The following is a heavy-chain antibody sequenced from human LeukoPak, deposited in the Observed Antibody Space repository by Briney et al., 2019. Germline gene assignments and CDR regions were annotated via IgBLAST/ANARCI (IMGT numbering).Heavy chain of an antibody. D-gene: IGHD1-14*01. CDR2: MNDSGRT. J-gene: IGHJ5*02. Sequence: SETLSLTCAVYDESLNGYYWSWIRQPPGKGLEWSGEMNDSGRTTYNPSLESRATISAERSKNQFSLKLTSVTAADTAVYYCASGSWSRRFAPWGQGTLVTVSS. V-gene: IGHV4-34*01. CDR3: ASGSWSRRFAP. CDR1: DESLNGYY.